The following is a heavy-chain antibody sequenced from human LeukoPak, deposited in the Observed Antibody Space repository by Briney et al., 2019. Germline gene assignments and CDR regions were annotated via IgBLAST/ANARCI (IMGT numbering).Heavy chain of an antibody. CDR3: ARDRGGSYSEIDY. V-gene: IGHV3-48*04. Sequence: GGSLRLTCTASGFTFNSYSLNWVRQAPGTGLEWVSFISASSSVRYYAHSVKGRFTISRDNAKNSPYLQMSSLRAEDTAVYYCARDRGGSYSEIDYWGQGTLVTVSS. CDR1: GFTFNSYS. J-gene: IGHJ4*02. CDR2: ISASSSVR. D-gene: IGHD1-26*01.